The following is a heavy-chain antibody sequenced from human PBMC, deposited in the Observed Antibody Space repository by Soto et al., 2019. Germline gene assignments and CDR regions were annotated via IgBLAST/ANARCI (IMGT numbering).Heavy chain of an antibody. J-gene: IGHJ6*02. CDR3: AKESYGMDV. CDR2: ISYDGSNK. CDR1: GFTFSSYG. Sequence: QVQLLESGGGVVQPGRSLRLSCAASGFTFSSYGMHWVRQAPGKGLEWVAVISYDGSNKYYADSVKGRFTISRDNSKNTLYMQMNSLRAEDTAVYYCAKESYGMDVWGQGTTVTVSS. V-gene: IGHV3-30*18.